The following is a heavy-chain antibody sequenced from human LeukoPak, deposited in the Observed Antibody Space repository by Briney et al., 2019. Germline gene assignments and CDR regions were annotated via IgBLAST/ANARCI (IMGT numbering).Heavy chain of an antibody. Sequence: PGGSLRLSCAASGFTFSSYGMHWVRQAPGKGLEWVAVISYDGSNKYYADSVKGRFTISRDNSKNTLYLQMNSLRAEDTAVYYCAKDYLIAVAGTFEYWGQGPWSPSPQ. D-gene: IGHD6-19*01. CDR3: AKDYLIAVAGTFEY. CDR2: ISYDGSNK. V-gene: IGHV3-30*18. CDR1: GFTFSSYG. J-gene: IGHJ4*02.